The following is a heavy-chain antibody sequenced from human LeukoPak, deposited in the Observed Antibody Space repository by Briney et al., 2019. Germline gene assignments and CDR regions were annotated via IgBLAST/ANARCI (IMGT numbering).Heavy chain of an antibody. Sequence: SETLSLTCTVSGYSISSGYYWGWIRQPPGKGLEWIGSIYHSGSTYYNPSLKSRVTISVDTSKNQFSLKLSSVTAADTAVYYCARTTRYYFDYWGQGTLVTVSS. CDR2: IYHSGST. V-gene: IGHV4-38-2*02. J-gene: IGHJ4*02. D-gene: IGHD4-17*01. CDR3: ARTTRYYFDY. CDR1: GYSISSGYY.